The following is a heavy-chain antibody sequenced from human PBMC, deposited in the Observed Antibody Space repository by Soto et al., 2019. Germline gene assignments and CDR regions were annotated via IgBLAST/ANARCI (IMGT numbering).Heavy chain of an antibody. J-gene: IGHJ6*02. D-gene: IGHD2-15*01. CDR3: ARDRGGSYYYGMDV. CDR2: TYYRAKWDN. Sequence: KQSQTLSLTCAISGDSVSSNSAAWNWIRQSPSRGLEWLGRTYYRAKWDNDYAVSVKSRITINPDTSKNQFSLQVNSVTPDDTAVYYCARDRGGSYYYGMDVWGQGTTVTVSS. V-gene: IGHV6-1*01. CDR1: GDSVSSNSAA.